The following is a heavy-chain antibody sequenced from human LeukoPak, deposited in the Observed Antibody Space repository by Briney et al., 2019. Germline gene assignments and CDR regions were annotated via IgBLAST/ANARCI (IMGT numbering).Heavy chain of an antibody. J-gene: IGHJ4*01. CDR2: IYYSGNS. CDR3: ASGTYGSDY. V-gene: IGHV4-59*01. D-gene: IGHD3-10*01. CDR1: GGSISSYY. Sequence: PSETLSLTCTVSGGSISSYYWTWIRQPPGKGLEWIGYIYYSGNSNYNPSLKSRVTMSVDTSKNQFSLRLTSVTAADTAVYYCASGTYGSDYWDHGTLVTVSS.